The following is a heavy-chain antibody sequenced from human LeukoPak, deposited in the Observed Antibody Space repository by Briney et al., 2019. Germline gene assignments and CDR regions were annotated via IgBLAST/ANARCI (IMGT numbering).Heavy chain of an antibody. CDR1: GFTFSSYE. V-gene: IGHV3-48*03. CDR3: ARDHYDSSGYYGSGDAFDI. D-gene: IGHD3-22*01. CDR2: ISSSGSTI. J-gene: IGHJ3*02. Sequence: GGSLRLSCAASGFTFSSYEMNWVRQAPGKGLEWVSYISSSGSTIYYADSVKGRFTISRDNAKNSLYLQMNSLRAEDTAVYCCARDHYDSSGYYGSGDAFDIWGQGTMVTVSS.